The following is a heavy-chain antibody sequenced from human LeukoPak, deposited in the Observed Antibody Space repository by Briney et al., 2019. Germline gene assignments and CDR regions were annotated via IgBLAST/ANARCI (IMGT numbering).Heavy chain of an antibody. CDR1: GFTFSSYG. CDR3: AKDSYRGYYDSSGYYDY. V-gene: IGHV3-30*18. J-gene: IGHJ4*02. Sequence: GGSLRLSCAASGFTFSSYGMHWVRQAPGRGLEWVAVISYDGSSKSYADSVADRITISRDNSKNTLNLQMNSLRAEDTAVYYCAKDSYRGYYDSSGYYDYWGQGTLVTVSS. CDR2: ISYDGSSK. D-gene: IGHD3-22*01.